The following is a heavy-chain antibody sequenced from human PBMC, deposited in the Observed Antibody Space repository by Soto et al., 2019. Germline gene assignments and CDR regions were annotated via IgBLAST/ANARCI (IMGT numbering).Heavy chain of an antibody. CDR3: AKVSNSRGWYSRFDA. CDR1: RLIYSHYG. D-gene: IGHD6-19*01. V-gene: IGHV3-30*18. CDR2: ISNDGVNK. J-gene: IGHJ5*02. Sequence: PGGALRLSCAASRLIYSHYGLSCVRYGPGTGLEWVADISNDGVNKYYPDSVKGRFTISRDNSRNTLSLELTSLTAEDTASYCCAKVSNSRGWYSRFDAWRQGT.